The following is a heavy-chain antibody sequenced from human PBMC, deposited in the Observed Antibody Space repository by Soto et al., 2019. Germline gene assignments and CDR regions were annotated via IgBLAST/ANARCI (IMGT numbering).Heavy chain of an antibody. D-gene: IGHD6-13*01. CDR3: AKDGPFIAALGGFDY. J-gene: IGHJ4*02. Sequence: GGSLRLSCAASGFTFSSYAMSWVRQAPGKGLEWVSAISSSGGSTYYADSVKGRLTISRDNSKNTLYLQMNSLRAEDTAVYYCAKDGPFIAALGGFDYWGQGALVTVSS. V-gene: IGHV3-23*01. CDR1: GFTFSSYA. CDR2: ISSSGGST.